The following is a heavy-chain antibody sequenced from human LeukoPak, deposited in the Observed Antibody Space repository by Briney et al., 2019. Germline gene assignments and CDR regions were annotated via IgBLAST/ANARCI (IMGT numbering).Heavy chain of an antibody. CDR2: IKQDGSEK. CDR3: ARTTVVIAIPYFVY. CDR1: GFTFGDYA. D-gene: IGHD2-21*01. V-gene: IGHV3-7*01. J-gene: IGHJ4*02. Sequence: PGRSLRLSCTASGFTFGDYAMSWVRQAPGKGLEWVANIKQDGSEKYYVDSVKGRFTISRDNAKNSLYLQMNSLRAEDTAVYYCARTTVVIAIPYFVYWGQGTLVTVSS.